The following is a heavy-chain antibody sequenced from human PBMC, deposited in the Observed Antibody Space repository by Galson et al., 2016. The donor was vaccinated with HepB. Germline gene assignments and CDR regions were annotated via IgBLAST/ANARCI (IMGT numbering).Heavy chain of an antibody. V-gene: IGHV4-31*03. CDR1: GGSISSGGYY. Sequence: TLSLTCTVSGGSISSGGYYWTWIRQHPSKGLEWIGSVHDSGKTDYKPSLKSRVAIAMDRSANHFSLKLASVTAADTALYFCARDKNYVWESYFARRGRGDYYGLDVWGQGTTVTVSS. CDR2: VHDSGKT. D-gene: IGHD3-16*01. J-gene: IGHJ6*02. CDR3: ARDKNYVWESYFARRGRGDYYGLDV.